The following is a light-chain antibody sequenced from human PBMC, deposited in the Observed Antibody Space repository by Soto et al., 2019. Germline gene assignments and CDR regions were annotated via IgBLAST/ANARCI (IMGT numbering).Light chain of an antibody. CDR3: QHYSGDRAT. J-gene: IGKJ1*01. V-gene: IGKV1-5*03. CDR2: EVS. Sequence: DIQMTHSPSSLSASVGDRVTITCRASQSISSYLNWYQHKPGKAPNLLIYEVSTLHSGVPSRFSGSGSGTEFTLTISSLRPDDFATYYCQHYSGDRATFGQGTKVDIK. CDR1: QSISSY.